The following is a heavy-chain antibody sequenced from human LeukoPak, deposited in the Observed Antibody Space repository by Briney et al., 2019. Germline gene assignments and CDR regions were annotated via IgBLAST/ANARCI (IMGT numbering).Heavy chain of an antibody. V-gene: IGHV3-23*01. Sequence: GGSLRLSCAASGFTFSSYAMSWVRQAPGKGLEWVSAISGSGGSSYYADSVKGRFTITRDNSKNTLYLQMNSLRAEDTAVYYCANVLEWLLYAWGQGTLVTVSS. CDR2: ISGSGGSS. CDR1: GFTFSSYA. CDR3: ANVLEWLLYA. J-gene: IGHJ4*02. D-gene: IGHD3-3*01.